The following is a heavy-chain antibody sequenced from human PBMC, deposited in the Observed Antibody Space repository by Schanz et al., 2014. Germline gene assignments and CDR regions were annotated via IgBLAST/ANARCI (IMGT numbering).Heavy chain of an antibody. D-gene: IGHD2-15*01. V-gene: IGHV1-18*01. Sequence: QVQLVQSGAEVKKPGASVKVSCKASGYTFTSHGISWVRQAPGQGLEWMGWINAANGNTRYSQKFQGRVTITRDTSASTAYMELSSLRSEDTAVYYCARGRGCTGGSCYSWFDLWGQGTLVTVAS. CDR2: INAANGNT. CDR3: ARGRGCTGGSCYSWFDL. CDR1: GYTFTSHG. J-gene: IGHJ5*02.